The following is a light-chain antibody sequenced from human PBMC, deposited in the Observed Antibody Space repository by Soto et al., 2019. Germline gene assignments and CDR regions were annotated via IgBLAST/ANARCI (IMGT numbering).Light chain of an antibody. CDR1: QSVLYTSNNKNY. Sequence: DIVMTQSPDSLAVSLGERATINCKSSQSVLYTSNNKNYLAWYQQKAGQPPKLLIYWASTRESGFPARFSGSGSGTDFTLTISSLQAEDVAVYYCQQYYSLPLTFGGGTKVEIK. CDR2: WAS. CDR3: QQYYSLPLT. J-gene: IGKJ4*01. V-gene: IGKV4-1*01.